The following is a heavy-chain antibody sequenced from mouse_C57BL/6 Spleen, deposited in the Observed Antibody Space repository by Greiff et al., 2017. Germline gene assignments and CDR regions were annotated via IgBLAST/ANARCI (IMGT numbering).Heavy chain of an antibody. J-gene: IGHJ3*01. CDR3: ARGSYYDYEY. CDR2: IDPSDSYT. V-gene: IGHV1-59*01. CDR1: GYTFTSYW. D-gene: IGHD2-4*01. Sequence: QVQLQQPGAELVRPGTSVKLSCKASGYTFTSYWMHWVKQRPGQGLEWIGVIDPSDSYTNYNQKFKGKATLTVDTSSSTAYMQLSSLTSEDSAVYYCARGSYYDYEYWGQGTLVTVSA.